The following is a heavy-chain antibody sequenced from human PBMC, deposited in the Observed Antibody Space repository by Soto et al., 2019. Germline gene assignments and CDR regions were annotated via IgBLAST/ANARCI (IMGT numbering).Heavy chain of an antibody. CDR1: GYSFTDYH. V-gene: IGHV1-2*04. CDR2: INPKSGGT. J-gene: IGHJ6*02. CDR3: ARGDSTDCSNGVCSFFYNHDMDV. D-gene: IGHD2-8*01. Sequence: ASVKVSCKASGYSFTDYHIHWVRQAPGQGLEWLGRINPKSGGTSTAQKFQGWVTMTTDTSISTASMELTRLTSDDTAIYYCARGDSTDCSNGVCSFFYNHDMDVWGQGTPMTV.